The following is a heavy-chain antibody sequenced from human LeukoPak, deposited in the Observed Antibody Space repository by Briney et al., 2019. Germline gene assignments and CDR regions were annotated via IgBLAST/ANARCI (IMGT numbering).Heavy chain of an antibody. CDR2: IDPNSGGT. D-gene: IGHD3/OR15-3a*01. J-gene: IGHJ4*02. CDR3: ARDREGLAYFDY. Sequence: GASVTVSYKASGYTFTGKFIHWVRQAPGQGLEWMGWIDPNSGGTDYAQKFRGRVTMTRDTSTSTAYMDLSSLISDDTAVYYCARDREGLAYFDYWGQGTLVTVSS. CDR1: GYTFTGKF. V-gene: IGHV1-2*02.